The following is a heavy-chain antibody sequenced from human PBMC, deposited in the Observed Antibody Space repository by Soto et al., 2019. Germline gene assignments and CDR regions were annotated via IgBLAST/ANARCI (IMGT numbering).Heavy chain of an antibody. Sequence: ASVKVSCKASGYTFTSYGISWVRQAPGQGLEWMGWISAYNGNTNYAQKLQGRVTMTTDTSTSTAYMELRSLRSDDTAVYYCARALCYYGSGTLYYYYGMDVWGQGTTVTVSS. CDR3: ARALCYYGSGTLYYYYGMDV. CDR2: ISAYNGNT. D-gene: IGHD3-10*01. V-gene: IGHV1-18*01. CDR1: GYTFTSYG. J-gene: IGHJ6*02.